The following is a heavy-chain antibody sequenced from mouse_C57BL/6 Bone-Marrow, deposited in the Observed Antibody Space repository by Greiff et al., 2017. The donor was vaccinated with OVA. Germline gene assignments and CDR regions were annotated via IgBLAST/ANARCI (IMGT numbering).Heavy chain of an antibody. CDR3: ARHRGYHWYFDV. CDR1: GFTFSDYY. CDR2: ISNGGGST. D-gene: IGHD2-2*01. V-gene: IGHV5-12*01. J-gene: IGHJ1*03. Sequence: EVHLVESGGGLVQPGGSLKLSCAASGFTFSDYYMYWVRQTPEKRLEWVAYISNGGGSTYYPDTVKGRFTISRDNAKNTLYLQMSRLKSEDTAMYYCARHRGYHWYFDVWGTGTTVTVSS.